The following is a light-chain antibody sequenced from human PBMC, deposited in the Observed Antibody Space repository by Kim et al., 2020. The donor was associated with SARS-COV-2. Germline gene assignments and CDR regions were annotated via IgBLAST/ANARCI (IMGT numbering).Light chain of an antibody. CDR2: QDS. Sequence: VSPGQTASITCSGDKLGDKYACWYQQKPGQSPVLVFYQDSKRPSGIPERFSGSNSGNTATLTISGTQAMDEADYYCQAWDSSIHVVFGGGTQLTVL. J-gene: IGLJ2*01. CDR1: KLGDKY. CDR3: QAWDSSIHVV. V-gene: IGLV3-1*01.